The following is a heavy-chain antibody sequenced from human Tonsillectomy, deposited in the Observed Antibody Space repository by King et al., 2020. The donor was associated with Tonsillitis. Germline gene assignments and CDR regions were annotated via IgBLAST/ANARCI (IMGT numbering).Heavy chain of an antibody. V-gene: IGHV3-53*01. J-gene: IGHJ4*02. D-gene: IGHD1-1*01. CDR3: ASNHWNVDY. CDR2: IYSGGCT. Sequence: VQLVESGGGLIQPGGSLRLSCAASGFTVSSNYTSWVRQAPGKGLEWVSVIYSGGCTNYADSVKGRFTISIDNSKNTLDLQMNSLRAEDTAVYYCASNHWNVDYWGQGTLVTVSS. CDR1: GFTVSSNY.